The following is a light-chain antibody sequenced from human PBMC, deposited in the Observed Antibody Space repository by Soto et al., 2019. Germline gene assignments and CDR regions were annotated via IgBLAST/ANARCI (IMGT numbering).Light chain of an antibody. CDR2: WAS. J-gene: IGKJ1*01. V-gene: IGKV4-1*01. Sequence: DIVMTQSPDSLAVSLGERATINCKSSQSVLYSSNNKNYLAWYQQKPGQPPKLLIYWASTRESGVPDRFSGSGSGTHFTLTISSLQAEDVAVYYCQQYYRPWTFGQGNKVQIK. CDR3: QQYYRPWT. CDR1: QSVLYSSNNKNY.